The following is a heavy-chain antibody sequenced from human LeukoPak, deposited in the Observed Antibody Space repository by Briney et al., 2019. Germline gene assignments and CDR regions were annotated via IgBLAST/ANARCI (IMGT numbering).Heavy chain of an antibody. CDR2: MNPNSGNT. CDR3: ARGITYYYDSSGFRDY. CDR1: GYTFTSYD. J-gene: IGHJ4*02. Sequence: ASVKVSCKASGYTFTSYDINWVRQATGQGLEWMVWMNPNSGNTGYAQKFQGRVTMTRNTSISTAYMELSSLRSEDTAVYYCARGITYYYDSSGFRDYLGQGTLVTVSS. V-gene: IGHV1-8*01. D-gene: IGHD3-22*01.